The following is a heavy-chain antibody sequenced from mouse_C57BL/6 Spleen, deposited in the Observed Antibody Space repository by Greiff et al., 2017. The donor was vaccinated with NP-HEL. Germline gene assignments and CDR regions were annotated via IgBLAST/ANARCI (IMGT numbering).Heavy chain of an antibody. V-gene: IGHV5-17*01. D-gene: IGHD2-4*01. CDR2: ISSGSSTI. CDR1: GFTFSDYG. Sequence: VQLKESGGGLVKPGGSLKLSCAASGFTFSDYGMHWVRQAPEKGLEWVAYISSGSSTIYYADTVKGRFTISRDNAKNTLFLQMTSLRSEDTAMYYCARIDYDYDGYFDVWGTGTTVTVSS. J-gene: IGHJ1*03. CDR3: ARIDYDYDGYFDV.